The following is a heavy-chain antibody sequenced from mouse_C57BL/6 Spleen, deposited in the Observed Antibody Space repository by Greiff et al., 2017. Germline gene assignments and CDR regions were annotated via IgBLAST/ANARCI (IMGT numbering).Heavy chain of an antibody. V-gene: IGHV1-42*01. CDR2: INPSTGGT. CDR3: ASHDYDGSSYPCYFDY. D-gene: IGHD1-1*01. J-gene: IGHJ2*01. CDR1: GYSFTGYY. Sequence: EVKLVESGPELVKPGASVKISCKASGYSFTGYYMNWVKQSPEKSLEWIGEINPSTGGTTYNQKFKAKATLTVDKSSSTAYMQLKSLTSEDSAVYYCASHDYDGSSYPCYFDYWGQGTTLTVSS.